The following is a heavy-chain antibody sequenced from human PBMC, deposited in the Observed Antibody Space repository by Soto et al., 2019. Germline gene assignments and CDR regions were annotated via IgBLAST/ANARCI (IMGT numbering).Heavy chain of an antibody. CDR3: ARGGIAAAAPPDY. D-gene: IGHD6-25*01. Sequence: QVQLQESGPGLVKPSQTLSLTCTVSGGSISSGGYYWGGIRQHPGKGLEWSGYGYYSGSADYNPSLKSRLPISVNPSKNQFSLTLSSVTAADTAVYYCARGGIAAAAPPDYWGQGTLVTVSS. V-gene: IGHV4-31*03. J-gene: IGHJ4*02. CDR2: GYYSGSA. CDR1: GGSISSGGYY.